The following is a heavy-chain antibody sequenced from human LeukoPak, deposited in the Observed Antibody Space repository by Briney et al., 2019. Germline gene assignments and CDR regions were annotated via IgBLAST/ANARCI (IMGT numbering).Heavy chain of an antibody. J-gene: IGHJ4*02. V-gene: IGHV3-7*01. CDR3: ARDLIYTWVGYSELDS. Sequence: GGSLRLSCTASGFIFSSYWMSWVRQAPGKGLEWVAHIKQDGSEMFYVDAVRGRFIISRDNDKNSLYLQMINLRVEDTALYYCARDLIYTWVGYSELDSSGQGTQVTVSA. D-gene: IGHD3-22*01. CDR2: IKQDGSEM. CDR1: GFIFSSYW.